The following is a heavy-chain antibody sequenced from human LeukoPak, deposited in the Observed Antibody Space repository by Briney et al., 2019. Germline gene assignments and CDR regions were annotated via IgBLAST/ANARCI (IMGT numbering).Heavy chain of an antibody. CDR2: INHSGST. V-gene: IGHV4-34*01. CDR3: ARAWCSSTSCLDY. D-gene: IGHD2-2*01. Sequence: SETLSLTCAVYGGSFSGYYWSWIRQPPGKGLEWIGEINHSGSTNYNPSLKRRGNISEDTYKKKFSLKLSSVTAADTAVYYCARAWCSSTSCLDYWGQGTLVTVSS. J-gene: IGHJ4*02. CDR1: GGSFSGYY.